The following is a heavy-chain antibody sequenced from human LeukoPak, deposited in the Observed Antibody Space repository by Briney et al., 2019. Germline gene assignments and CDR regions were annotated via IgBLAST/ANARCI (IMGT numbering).Heavy chain of an antibody. J-gene: IGHJ3*02. D-gene: IGHD2-2*02. Sequence: PSETLSLTCTVSGGSISSYYWSWIRQPPGKGLEWIGYIYTSGSTKYNPSLKSRVTISVDTSKNQFSLKLSSVTAADTAVYYCAKVTPGYCSSTSCYTVGAFDIWGQGTMVTVSS. V-gene: IGHV4-4*09. CDR2: IYTSGST. CDR1: GGSISSYY. CDR3: AKVTPGYCSSTSCYTVGAFDI.